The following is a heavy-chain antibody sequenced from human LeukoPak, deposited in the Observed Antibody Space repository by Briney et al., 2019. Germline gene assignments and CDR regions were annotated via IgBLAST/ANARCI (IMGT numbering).Heavy chain of an antibody. Sequence: HPGGSLRLSCAASGFTFSSSAMSWVRQAPGKGLEWVSAISNNGGYTYYADSVQGRFTISRDNSKSTLCLQMNSLRAEDTAVYYCAKQLGYCSDGSCYFPYWGQGTLVTDSS. CDR1: GFTFSSSA. J-gene: IGHJ4*02. CDR3: AKQLGYCSDGSCYFPY. CDR2: ISNNGGYT. D-gene: IGHD2-15*01. V-gene: IGHV3-23*01.